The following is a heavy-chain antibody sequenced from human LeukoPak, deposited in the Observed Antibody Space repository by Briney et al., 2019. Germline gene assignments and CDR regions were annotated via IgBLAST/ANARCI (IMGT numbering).Heavy chain of an antibody. CDR1: GGSTSSSSYY. CDR2: IYYSGST. J-gene: IGHJ4*02. D-gene: IGHD6-19*01. V-gene: IGHV4-39*02. CDR3: ARDILSWAGLDY. Sequence: PSETLSLTCTVSGGSTSSSSYYWGWIRQPPGTGLEWIGSIYYSGSTYYNPSLKSRVTISVDTSKNQFSLKLSSVTAADTAVYYCARDILSWAGLDYWGQGTLVTVSS.